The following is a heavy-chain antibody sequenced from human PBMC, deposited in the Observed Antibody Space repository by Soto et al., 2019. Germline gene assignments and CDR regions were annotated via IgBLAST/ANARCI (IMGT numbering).Heavy chain of an antibody. Sequence: GSLRLSCAASGFTFSSYWMHWVRQPPGKGLVWVSRIHSDGSSTSYAASVKGRFTISRDNAKNTLYRKMNSLRAEAPAVYSVARVPYSSGWFDYWAQGTLVTVYS. D-gene: IGHD6-19*01. CDR1: GFTFSSYW. CDR3: ARVPYSSGWFDY. CDR2: IHSDGSST. V-gene: IGHV3-74*01. J-gene: IGHJ4*02.